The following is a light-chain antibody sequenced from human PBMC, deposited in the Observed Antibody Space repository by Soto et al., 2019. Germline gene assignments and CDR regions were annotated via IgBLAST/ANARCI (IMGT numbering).Light chain of an antibody. CDR2: AAS. CDR3: QQYYSYS. CDR1: QGISSY. J-gene: IGKJ1*01. V-gene: IGKV1-8*01. Sequence: AIRMTQSPSSLSASTGDRVTITCRASQGISSYLAWYQQKPGKAPKLLIYAASTLQSGVPSRFSGSGSGTDFTLTISCLQSEDFATYYCQQYYSYSFGQGTKVDIK.